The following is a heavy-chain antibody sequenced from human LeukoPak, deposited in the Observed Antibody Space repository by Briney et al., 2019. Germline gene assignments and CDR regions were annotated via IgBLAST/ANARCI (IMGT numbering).Heavy chain of an antibody. V-gene: IGHV3-7*01. CDR3: ATGRDCATCYLPDY. Sequence: QTGGSLRLSCAASGFTFNNYWMNWVRQAPGKGLEWVANINQGGGEKYYVDSVKGRFTISRDNAKNSLYLQMDSLRAEDTAVYHCATGRDCATCYLPDYWGQGNLVTVSS. J-gene: IGHJ4*02. CDR2: INQGGGEK. D-gene: IGHD2-2*01. CDR1: GFTFNNYW.